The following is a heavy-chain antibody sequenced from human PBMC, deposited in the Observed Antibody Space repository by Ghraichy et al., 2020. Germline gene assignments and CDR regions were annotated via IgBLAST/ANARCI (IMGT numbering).Heavy chain of an antibody. CDR2: ISAYNGNT. CDR3: ARGGDLLMVYAMFDY. J-gene: IGHJ4*02. D-gene: IGHD2-8*01. Sequence: ASVKVSCKASGYTFTSYGISWVRQAPGQGLEWMGWISAYNGNTNYAQKLQGRVTMTTDTSTSTAYMELRSLRSDDTAVYYCARGGDLLMVYAMFDYWGQGTLVTVSS. CDR1: GYTFTSYG. V-gene: IGHV1-18*01.